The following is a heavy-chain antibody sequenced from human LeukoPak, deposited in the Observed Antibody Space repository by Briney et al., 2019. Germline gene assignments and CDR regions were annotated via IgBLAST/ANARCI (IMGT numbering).Heavy chain of an antibody. CDR1: GFTFSNYV. D-gene: IGHD6-19*01. Sequence: GGSLRLSCAASGFTFSNYVRSWVRQAPGKGLEWVSTISAGGGGTYFADSVKGRFTISRDNSKSTPYLQMSSLRAEDTAIYYCAKGYSSGWYYFDSWGQGILVTVSS. J-gene: IGHJ4*02. V-gene: IGHV3-23*01. CDR2: ISAGGGGT. CDR3: AKGYSSGWYYFDS.